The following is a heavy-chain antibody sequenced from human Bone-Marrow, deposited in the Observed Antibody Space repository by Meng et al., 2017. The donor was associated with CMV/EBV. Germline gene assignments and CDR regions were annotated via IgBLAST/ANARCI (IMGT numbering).Heavy chain of an antibody. D-gene: IGHD2-2*02. Sequence: SVKVSCKASGGTFSSYAISWVRQAPGQGLEWMGGIIPILGIANYAQKFQGRVTITADKSTSTAYMELSSLRSEDTAVYYCARVRCSSTSCYMGYYCDYWGQGTLVTVSS. J-gene: IGHJ4*02. CDR3: ARVRCSSTSCYMGYYCDY. V-gene: IGHV1-69*10. CDR2: IIPILGIA. CDR1: GGTFSSYA.